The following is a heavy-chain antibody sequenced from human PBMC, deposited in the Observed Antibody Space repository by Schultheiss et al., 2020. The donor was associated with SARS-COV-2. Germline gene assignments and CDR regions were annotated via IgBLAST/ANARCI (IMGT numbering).Heavy chain of an antibody. D-gene: IGHD3-22*01. CDR3: ARDPDLLIVVLAGPMDV. V-gene: IGHV3-33*05. J-gene: IGHJ6*02. CDR2: ISYDGSNK. CDR1: GFTFSSYG. Sequence: GGSLRLSCAASGFTFSSYGMHWVRQAPGKGLEWVAVISYDGSNKYYADSVKGRFTISRDNSKSTLFLQMTSLRVEDTAVYYCARDPDLLIVVLAGPMDVWGQGTAVTVSS.